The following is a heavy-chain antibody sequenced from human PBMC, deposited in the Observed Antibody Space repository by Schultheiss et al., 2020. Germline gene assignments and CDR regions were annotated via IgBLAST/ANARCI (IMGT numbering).Heavy chain of an antibody. V-gene: IGHV1-24*01. D-gene: IGHD3-3*01. Sequence: ASVKVSCKASGYTFTSYGISWVRQAPGQGLEWMGGFDPEDGETIYAQKFQGRVTMTEDTSTDTAYMELSSLRSEDTAVYYCARRGDFWSGTDDAFDIWGQGTMVNVSS. CDR1: GYTFTSYG. CDR3: ARRGDFWSGTDDAFDI. CDR2: FDPEDGET. J-gene: IGHJ3*02.